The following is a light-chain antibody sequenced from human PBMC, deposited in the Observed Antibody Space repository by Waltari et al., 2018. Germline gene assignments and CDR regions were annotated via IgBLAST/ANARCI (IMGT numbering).Light chain of an antibody. Sequence: EIVLTQSPGTLSLSPGERATLSCRASQTVSSSYLAWYQQKPGQAPRLLIDGASSRATGIPDRFSGRGSGTDFTLTISRLEPEDFAVYYCQQYGSSPLITFGQGTRLEIK. CDR3: QQYGSSPLIT. V-gene: IGKV3-20*01. CDR2: GAS. CDR1: QTVSSSY. J-gene: IGKJ5*01.